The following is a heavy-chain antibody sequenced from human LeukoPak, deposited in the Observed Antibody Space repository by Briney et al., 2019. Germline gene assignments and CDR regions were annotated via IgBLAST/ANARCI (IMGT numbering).Heavy chain of an antibody. CDR1: GFSFSNAW. D-gene: IGHD3-22*01. V-gene: IGHV3-15*01. Sequence: GGSLRLFCAASGFSFSNAWMSWVRQAPGKGLEWVGRIQSKTDGGTTDYAAPVKGRFTISRDDSKSTLYLQMNSLKTEDTGVYYCTTDQDYRSGYYLDYFDYWGQGTLVAVSS. CDR2: IQSKTDGGTT. J-gene: IGHJ4*02. CDR3: TTDQDYRSGYYLDYFDY.